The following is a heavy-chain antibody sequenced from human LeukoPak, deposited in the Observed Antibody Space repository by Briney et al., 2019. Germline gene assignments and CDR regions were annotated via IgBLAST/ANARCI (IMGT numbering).Heavy chain of an antibody. D-gene: IGHD3-22*01. CDR1: APTFSSYS. J-gene: IGHJ4*02. CDR2: TLSSGSTI. CDR3: ARGGYYDSSGYSQFDY. V-gene: IGHV3-48*03. Sequence: SLTPSCAASAPTFSSYSISWVRHAPRDGRGWEGSTLSSGSTIYYADSVKGRFTISRDNAKNSLYLQMNSLRAEDTAVYYCARGGYYDSSGYSQFDYWGQGTLVTVSS.